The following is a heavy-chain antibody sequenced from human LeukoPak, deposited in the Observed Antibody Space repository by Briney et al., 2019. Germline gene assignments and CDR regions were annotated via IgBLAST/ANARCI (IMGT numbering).Heavy chain of an antibody. CDR2: INPNSGGT. V-gene: IGHV1-2*02. Sequence: ASVKVSCKASGYTFTGYYMHWVRQAPGQGLEWMGWINPNSGGTNYARKFQGRVTMTRDTSISTAYMELSRLRSDDTAVYYCARAWIAAAGFDYWGQGTLVTVSS. D-gene: IGHD6-13*01. CDR1: GYTFTGYY. J-gene: IGHJ4*02. CDR3: ARAWIAAAGFDY.